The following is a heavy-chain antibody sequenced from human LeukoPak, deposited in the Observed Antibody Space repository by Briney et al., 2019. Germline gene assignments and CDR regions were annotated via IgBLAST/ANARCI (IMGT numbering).Heavy chain of an antibody. V-gene: IGHV3-74*01. Sequence: PGGSLRLSCATSGFTFSSYWMHWVRQAPGKGLVWVSRVNGDGSTTNYAESVRGRFTISRDNTKNTLYLQMNSLRGEDTAVYYCARQGSGADFDSWGQGTLVSVSS. CDR1: GFTFSSYW. CDR3: ARQGSGADFDS. D-gene: IGHD3-10*01. J-gene: IGHJ4*02. CDR2: VNGDGSTT.